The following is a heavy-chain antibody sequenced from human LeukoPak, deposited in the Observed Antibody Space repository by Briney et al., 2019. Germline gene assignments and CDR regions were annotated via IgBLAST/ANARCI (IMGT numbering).Heavy chain of an antibody. CDR3: ASSVC. D-gene: IGHD2-8*01. CDR2: INSDGSST. J-gene: IGHJ4*02. V-gene: IGHV3-74*01. CDR1: GITFRRYW. Sequence: GSLRLPCAASGITFRRYWEQLVRQAPGKGLVWVSRINSDGSSTSYADSVKGRFTISRDNAKNTLYLQMNSLRAEDTAVYYCASSVCWGQGTLVTVSS.